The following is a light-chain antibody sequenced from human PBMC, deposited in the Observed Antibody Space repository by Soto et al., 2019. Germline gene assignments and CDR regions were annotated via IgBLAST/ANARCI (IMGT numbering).Light chain of an antibody. CDR3: QQYHNLWT. J-gene: IGKJ1*01. V-gene: IGKV1-16*01. CDR1: QNIDNY. CDR2: AAS. Sequence: DIQLTQSPSSLSASLGDRVTISCRASQNIDNYLHWYQQKSGKAPVALIYAASVLRDGVSSRFSGRGYGTEFTLTINSLQSEDFALYYCQQYHNLWTFGQGTKVEIK.